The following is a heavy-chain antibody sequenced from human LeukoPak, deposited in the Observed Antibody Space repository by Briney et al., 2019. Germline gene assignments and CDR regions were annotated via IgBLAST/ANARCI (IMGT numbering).Heavy chain of an antibody. CDR1: GGSIGSYY. Sequence: KPSETLSLTCTVSGGSIGSYYWSWIRQPAGKGLEWIGRFYSGSTNYNPSLKSRVTMSVDTSKNQFSLKLSSVTAADTAVYYCARDSRIMGAPGAFYYWGQGTLVTVSS. D-gene: IGHD1-26*01. J-gene: IGHJ4*02. CDR2: FYSGST. CDR3: ARDSRIMGAPGAFYY. V-gene: IGHV4-4*07.